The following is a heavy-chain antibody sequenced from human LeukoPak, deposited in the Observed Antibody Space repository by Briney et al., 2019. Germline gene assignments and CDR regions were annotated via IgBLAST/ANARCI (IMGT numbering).Heavy chain of an antibody. CDR1: GGSISSYY. Sequence: SETLSLTCTVSGGSISSYYWSWIRQPPGKGLERIGYIYYSGSTNYNPSLKSRVTISVDTSKNQFSLKLSSVTTADTAVYYCARVEYSSSSGAFDIWGQGTMVTVSS. CDR2: IYYSGST. V-gene: IGHV4-59*01. CDR3: ARVEYSSSSGAFDI. D-gene: IGHD6-6*01. J-gene: IGHJ3*02.